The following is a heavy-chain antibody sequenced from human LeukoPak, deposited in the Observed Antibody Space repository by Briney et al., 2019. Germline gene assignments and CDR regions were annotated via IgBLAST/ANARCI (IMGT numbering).Heavy chain of an antibody. J-gene: IGHJ4*02. CDR2: IHRDGRTT. CDR3: AKTRRSGTEYGDFDH. Sequence: GGSLRLSCATSGFSFVDYDMHWVRQAPGKGLEWVSLIHRDGRTTYYADSVKGRFAISRDNSRRSIYLQINSPRAEDTALYHCAKTRRSGTEYGDFDHWGQGTLVTVSS. V-gene: IGHV3-43*02. D-gene: IGHD1-26*01. CDR1: GFSFVDYD.